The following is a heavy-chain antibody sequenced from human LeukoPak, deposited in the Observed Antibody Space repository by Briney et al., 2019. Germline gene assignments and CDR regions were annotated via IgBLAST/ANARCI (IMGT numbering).Heavy chain of an antibody. J-gene: IGHJ3*02. V-gene: IGHV3-33*01. CDR1: GFTLSSFG. D-gene: IGHD3-16*01. CDR2: MWYDGRNK. CDR3: ARVGDMEAFDI. Sequence: GGSLRLSCAASGFTLSSFGMVGVRQAPGKGLERVTLMWYDGRNKYYADSVKGRFTISRDNSKNTVYLQMNSLRGEDTAVYYCARVGDMEAFDIWGQGTRVTVSS.